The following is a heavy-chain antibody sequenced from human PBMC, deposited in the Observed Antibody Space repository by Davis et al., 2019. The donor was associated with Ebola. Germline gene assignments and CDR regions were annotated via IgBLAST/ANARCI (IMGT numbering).Heavy chain of an antibody. D-gene: IGHD1-26*01. CDR1: GYTFRNSA. J-gene: IGHJ3*02. CDR3: ARTSIVGTTTTASDI. V-gene: IGHV1-18*01. Sequence: AASVKVSCKASGYTFRNSAISWVRQAPGQGLEWMGWISAYNGNTNYAQKVQGRVTMTTDTSTGTAYLDLRSLRSDDTAVYFCARTSIVGTTTTASDIWGQGTLVTVSS. CDR2: ISAYNGNT.